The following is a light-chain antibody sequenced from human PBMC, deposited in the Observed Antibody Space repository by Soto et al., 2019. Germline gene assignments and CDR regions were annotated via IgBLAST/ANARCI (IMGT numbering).Light chain of an antibody. CDR2: GAS. J-gene: IGKJ1*01. CDR1: QSVSSSF. Sequence: EIVFTQSPCTLSLSPFERSTLSCRASQSVSSSFLAWYQQKVGQAPRLLIYGASSGATGIPDRFSGSGSGTEFTLTISSLQSEDSAVYYCQQYKDWPRTFGQGTKVDIK. V-gene: IGKV3-20*01. CDR3: QQYKDWPRT.